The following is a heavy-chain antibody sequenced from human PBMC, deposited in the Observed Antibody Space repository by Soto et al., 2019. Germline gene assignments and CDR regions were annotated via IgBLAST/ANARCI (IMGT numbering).Heavy chain of an antibody. J-gene: IGHJ3*02. CDR3: ARDGGDYNDAFDI. CDR1: GGTFSSYT. D-gene: IGHD1-26*01. CDR2: IIPILGIA. Sequence: QVQLVQSGAEVKKPGSSVKVSCKASGGTFSSYTISWVRQAPGQGLEWMGRIIPILGIANYAQKFQGRVTITADKSTSTADMELSSLRSEDTAVYYCARDGGDYNDAFDIWGQGTMVTVSS. V-gene: IGHV1-69*08.